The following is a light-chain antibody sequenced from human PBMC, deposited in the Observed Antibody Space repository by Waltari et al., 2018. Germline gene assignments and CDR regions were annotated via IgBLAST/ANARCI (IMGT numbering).Light chain of an antibody. CDR3: QHYLRLPVT. CDR1: QSVSRA. V-gene: IGKV3-20*01. CDR2: GAS. J-gene: IGKJ1*01. Sequence: VLTQSPGTLPLSLGERATVSCRASQSVSRALAWYQQKPGQAPRLLIYGASTRATGIPDRFSGSGSGTDFSLTISRLEPDDFAVYFCQHYLRLPVTFGQGTTVEI.